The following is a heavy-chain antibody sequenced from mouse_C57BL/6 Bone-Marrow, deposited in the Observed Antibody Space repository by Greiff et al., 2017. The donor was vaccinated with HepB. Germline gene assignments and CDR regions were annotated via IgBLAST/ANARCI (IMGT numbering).Heavy chain of an antibody. Sequence: EVQLQQSGPGLVKPSQSLSLTCSVTGYSITSGYYWNWIRQFPGNKLEWMGYISYDGSNNYNPSLENRISITRDTSKNQFFLKLNSVTTEDTATYYCARELWLRPRYFDVWGTGTTVTVSS. V-gene: IGHV3-6*01. CDR1: GYSITSGYY. D-gene: IGHD2-2*01. J-gene: IGHJ1*03. CDR3: ARELWLRPRYFDV. CDR2: ISYDGSN.